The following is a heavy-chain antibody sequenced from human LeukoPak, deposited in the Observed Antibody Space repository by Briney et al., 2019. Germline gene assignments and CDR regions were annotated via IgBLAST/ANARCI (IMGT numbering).Heavy chain of an antibody. D-gene: IGHD3-16*02. CDR3: ARDGTNSRYKRLSYWFDP. CDR1: GYTFTGYY. Sequence: GASVKVSCKASGYTFTGYYMHWVRQAPGQGLEWMGWINPNSGGTNYAQKFQGRVTMTRDTSISTAYMELSRLRSDDTAVYYCARDGTNSRYKRLSYWFDPWGQGTLVTVSS. V-gene: IGHV1-2*02. J-gene: IGHJ5*02. CDR2: INPNSGGT.